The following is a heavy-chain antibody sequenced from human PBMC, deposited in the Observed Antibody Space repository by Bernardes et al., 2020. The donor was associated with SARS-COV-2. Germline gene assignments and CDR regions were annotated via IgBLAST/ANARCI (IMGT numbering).Heavy chain of an antibody. J-gene: IGHJ6*02. CDR2: IYYSGST. D-gene: IGHD3-3*01. Sequence: SETLSLTCNVSGGSISSHFWSWIRQPPGKGLEWIGHIYYSGSTNYNPSLKSRVPISIDTSKNHFSLQMSSATAADTAVYFCARGPPPSYYDFWGGFYPFGMDVWGQGTTVTVSS. CDR1: GGSISSHF. CDR3: ARGPPPSYYDFWGGFYPFGMDV. V-gene: IGHV4-59*11.